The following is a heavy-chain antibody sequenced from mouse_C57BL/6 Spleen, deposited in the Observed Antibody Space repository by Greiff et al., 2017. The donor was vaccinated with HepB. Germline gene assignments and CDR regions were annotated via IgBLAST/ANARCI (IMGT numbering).Heavy chain of an antibody. CDR2: IYPSDSET. Sequence: VQLQQPGAELVRPGSSVKLSCKASGYTFTSYWMDWVKQRPGQGLEWIGNIYPSDSETHYNQKFKDKATLTVDKSSSTAYMQLSSLTSEDSAVYYCARGDGWAYWGQGTLVTVSA. J-gene: IGHJ3*01. V-gene: IGHV1-61*01. CDR1: GYTFTSYW. CDR3: ARGDGWAY. D-gene: IGHD2-3*01.